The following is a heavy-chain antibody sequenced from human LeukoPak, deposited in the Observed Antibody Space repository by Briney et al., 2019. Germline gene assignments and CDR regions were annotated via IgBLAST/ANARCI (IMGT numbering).Heavy chain of an antibody. V-gene: IGHV1-8*02. CDR2: MNPNSGNT. J-gene: IGHJ6*03. D-gene: IGHD2-15*01. CDR3: ARVSGGSCYYYYYYMDV. CDR1: GYTFTGYY. Sequence: EASVKVSCKASGYTFTGYYMHWVRQAPGQGLEWMGWMNPNSGNTGYAQKFQGRVTMTRNTSISTAYMELSSLRSEDTAVYYCARVSGGSCYYYYYYMDVWGKGTTVTISS.